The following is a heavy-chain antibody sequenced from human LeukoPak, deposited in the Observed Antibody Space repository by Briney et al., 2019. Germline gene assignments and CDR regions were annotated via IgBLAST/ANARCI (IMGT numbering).Heavy chain of an antibody. CDR2: TYHSGST. V-gene: IGHV4-34*01. CDR1: GGSISSYY. CDR3: ARGRRIVVVLGATRTHRDYYMDV. Sequence: SETLSLTCTVSGGSISSYYWSWIRQPPGKGLEWIGETYHSGSTNYNSSLKSRVTISLDTSKNQFSLKLSSVTAADTAVYYCARGRRIVVVLGATRTHRDYYMDVWGKGTTVTVSS. J-gene: IGHJ6*03. D-gene: IGHD2-15*01.